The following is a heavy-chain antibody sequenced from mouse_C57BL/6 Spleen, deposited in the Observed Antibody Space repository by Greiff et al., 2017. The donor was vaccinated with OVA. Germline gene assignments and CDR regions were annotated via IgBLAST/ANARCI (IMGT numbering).Heavy chain of an antibody. D-gene: IGHD1-1*01. Sequence: QVQLQQSGAELARPGASVKLSCKASGYTFTSYGISWVKQRTGQGLEWIGEIYPRSGNTYYNEKFKGKATLTADKSSSTAYMELRSLTSEDSAVYFCANGGVTTVVEGYWGQGTTLTVSS. CDR2: IYPRSGNT. V-gene: IGHV1-81*01. CDR3: ANGGVTTVVEGY. J-gene: IGHJ2*01. CDR1: GYTFTSYG.